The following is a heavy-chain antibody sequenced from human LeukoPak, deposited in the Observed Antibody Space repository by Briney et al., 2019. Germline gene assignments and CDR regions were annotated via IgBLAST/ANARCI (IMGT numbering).Heavy chain of an antibody. CDR1: GFTFSGSV. J-gene: IGHJ6*02. Sequence: PGGSLRLSCAASGFTFSGSVMHWVRQASGKGLEWVGRVRTKADSYATAYAASVKGRFTIFRDDSKNTAYLQMNSLRAEDTAVYYCARARSYGSGSYPLAYYHGMDVWGQGTTVTVSS. D-gene: IGHD3-10*01. CDR3: ARARSYGSGSYPLAYYHGMDV. V-gene: IGHV3-73*01. CDR2: VRTKADSYAT.